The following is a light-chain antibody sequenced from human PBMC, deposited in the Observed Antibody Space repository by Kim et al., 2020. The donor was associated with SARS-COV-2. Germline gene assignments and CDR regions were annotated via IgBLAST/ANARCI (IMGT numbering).Light chain of an antibody. Sequence: ELTQPPSASGTPGQRVIISCSGSNSNIGTNTVSWYQYLAGMAPKLLIYGNHQRPSGVPDRFSGSKSGTSASLAINGLQSEDEATFYCAAWDDRLNGAVFGGGTQLTVL. CDR2: GNH. CDR3: AAWDDRLNGAV. J-gene: IGLJ3*02. CDR1: NSNIGTNT. V-gene: IGLV1-44*01.